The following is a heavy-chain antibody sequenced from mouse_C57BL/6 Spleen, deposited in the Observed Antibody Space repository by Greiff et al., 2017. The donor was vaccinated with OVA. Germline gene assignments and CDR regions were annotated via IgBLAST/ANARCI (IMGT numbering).Heavy chain of an antibody. D-gene: IGHD2-3*01. CDR3: AMGGYYVPMDY. Sequence: EVQLQQSGPELVKPGASVKISCKASGYTFTDYYMNWVKQSHGKSLEWIGDINPNNGGTSYNQKFKGKATLTVDKSSSTAYMELRSLTSEDSAVYYCAMGGYYVPMDYWGQGTSVTVSS. CDR2: INPNNGGT. V-gene: IGHV1-26*01. J-gene: IGHJ4*01. CDR1: GYTFTDYY.